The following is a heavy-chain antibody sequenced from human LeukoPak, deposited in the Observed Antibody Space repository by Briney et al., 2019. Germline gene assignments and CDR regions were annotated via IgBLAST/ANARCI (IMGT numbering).Heavy chain of an antibody. CDR3: ARGRSGWTLFDY. J-gene: IGHJ4*02. CDR1: GGSISSSSYY. V-gene: IGHV4-39*07. Sequence: SETLSLTCTVSGGSISSSSYYWGWIRQPPGKGLEWIGSIYYSGSTNYNPSLKSRVTISVDTSKNQFSLKLSSVTAADTAVYYCARGRSGWTLFDYWGQGTLVTVSS. CDR2: IYYSGST. D-gene: IGHD6-19*01.